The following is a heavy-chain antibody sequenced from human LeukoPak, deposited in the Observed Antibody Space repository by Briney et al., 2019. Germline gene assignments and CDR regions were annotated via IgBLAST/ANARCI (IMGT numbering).Heavy chain of an antibody. Sequence: SETLSLTCTVSGGSISSSYWSWIRQPPGKELEWIGYIYDSGNTNYNPSLKSRVTISVDTSKNQFSLKLSSVTAADTAVYYCARGGLLWFDYWGQGTLVTVSP. V-gene: IGHV4-59*01. CDR1: GGSISSSY. J-gene: IGHJ4*02. D-gene: IGHD2-15*01. CDR3: ARGGLLWFDY. CDR2: IYDSGNT.